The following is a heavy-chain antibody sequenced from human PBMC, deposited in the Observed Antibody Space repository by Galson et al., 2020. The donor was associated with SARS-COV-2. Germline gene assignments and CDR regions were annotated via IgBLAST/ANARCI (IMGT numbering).Heavy chain of an antibody. CDR2: ISYDGSNK. CDR1: GFTFSSYA. Sequence: GGSLRLSCPASGFTFSSYAMHWVRQAPGKGLEWVAVISYDGSNKYYAASVQGRFTISRDNSKNTLYLQMNSRRAEDTAVYYCARETIAAAGTCWFDPWGQGTLVTVSS. V-gene: IGHV3-30*04. J-gene: IGHJ5*02. CDR3: ARETIAAAGTCWFDP. D-gene: IGHD6-13*01.